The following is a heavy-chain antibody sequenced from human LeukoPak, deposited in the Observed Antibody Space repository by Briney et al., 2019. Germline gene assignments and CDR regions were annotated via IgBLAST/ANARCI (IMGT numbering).Heavy chain of an antibody. CDR2: IYYSGST. V-gene: IGHV4-59*06. J-gene: IGHJ6*02. D-gene: IGHD4-17*01. CDR3: ASSYGDYGMDV. Sequence: SETLSLTCTVSGAAISNYYWSWIRQHPGKGLEWIGYIYYSGSTYYNPSLKSRVTISVDTSKNQFSLKLSSVTAADTAVYYCASSYGDYGMDVWGQGTTVTVSS. CDR1: GAAISNYY.